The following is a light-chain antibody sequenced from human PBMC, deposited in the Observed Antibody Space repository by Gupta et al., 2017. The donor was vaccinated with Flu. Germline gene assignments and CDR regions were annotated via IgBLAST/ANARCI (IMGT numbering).Light chain of an antibody. CDR3: QQYYNPPLT. Sequence: IATAESLDILPVCLCERATNDCKSSQSVLYRSNNKNYIAWYQQKPGQPPKLLISWASTRETGVPDRFSGSGSGTHFTLTIGSLQAEDVAVYYCQQYYNPPLTFGGGTKVEIK. CDR1: QSVLYRSNNKNY. V-gene: IGKV4-1*01. J-gene: IGKJ4*01. CDR2: WAS.